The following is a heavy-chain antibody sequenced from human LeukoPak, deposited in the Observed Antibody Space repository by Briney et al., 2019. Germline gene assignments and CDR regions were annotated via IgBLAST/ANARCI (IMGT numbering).Heavy chain of an antibody. D-gene: IGHD6-19*01. J-gene: IGHJ4*02. CDR1: GGSLSGYY. CDR3: ARLRSGWYAPGRFDY. V-gene: IGHV4-34*01. CDR2: INHSGDT. Sequence: PSETLSLTCAVFGGSLSGYYWSWIRQPPGKGLEWIGEINHSGDTNYNPSLKSRVTISVDTSKNQFSLRLTSVTAADTAVYYCARLRSGWYAPGRFDYWGQGTLVTVSS.